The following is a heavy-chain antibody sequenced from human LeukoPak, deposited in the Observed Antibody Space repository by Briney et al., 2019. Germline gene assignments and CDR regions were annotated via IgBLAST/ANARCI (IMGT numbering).Heavy chain of an antibody. D-gene: IGHD6-19*01. V-gene: IGHV1-46*01. J-gene: IGHJ6*03. CDR1: GYTFTSYY. CDR2: INPSGGST. Sequence: ASVKVSCKASGYTFTSYYMHWVRQAPGQGLEWMGIINPSGGSTSYAQKFQGRVTMTRDMSTSTVYMELSSLRSEDTAVYYCARRGIDQYSSGWYRYYYYMDVWGKGTTVTVSS. CDR3: ARRGIDQYSSGWYRYYYYMDV.